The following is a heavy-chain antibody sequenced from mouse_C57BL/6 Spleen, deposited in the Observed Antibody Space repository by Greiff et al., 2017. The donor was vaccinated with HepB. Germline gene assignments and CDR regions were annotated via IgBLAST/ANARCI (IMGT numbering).Heavy chain of an antibody. V-gene: IGHV1-50*01. CDR3: ASRGSAWFAY. Sequence: VQLQQPGAELVKPGASVKLSCKASGYTFTSYWMQWVKQRPGQGLEWIGEIDPSDSYTNYNQKFKGTATLTVDTSSSPAYMQLSSLTSEDSAVYYCASRGSAWFAYWGQGTLVTVSA. D-gene: IGHD3-3*01. CDR2: IDPSDSYT. CDR1: GYTFTSYW. J-gene: IGHJ3*01.